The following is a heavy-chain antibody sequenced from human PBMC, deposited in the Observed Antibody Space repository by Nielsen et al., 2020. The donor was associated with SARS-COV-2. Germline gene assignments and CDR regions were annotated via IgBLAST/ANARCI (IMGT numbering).Heavy chain of an antibody. J-gene: IGHJ6*02. D-gene: IGHD2-15*01. CDR1: GFTFSSYS. Sequence: GGSLRLSCAASGFTFSSYSMNWVRQAPGKGLEWVSSISSSSSYIYYADSVKGRFTISGDNAKNSLYLQMNSLRAEDTAVYYCAREAVAVYYYGMDVWGQGTTVTVSS. V-gene: IGHV3-21*01. CDR3: AREAVAVYYYGMDV. CDR2: ISSSSSYI.